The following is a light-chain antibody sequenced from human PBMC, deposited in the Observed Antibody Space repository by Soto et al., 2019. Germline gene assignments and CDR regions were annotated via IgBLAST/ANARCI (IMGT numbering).Light chain of an antibody. CDR2: SDT. CDR1: NIGSDY. CDR3: QVWDSSSDDVV. V-gene: IGLV3-21*04. Sequence: SYELTQPPSVSVAPGSTARITCGGNNIGSDYVHGYQQKPGQAPVAAIYSDTDRPSRIPGRFPGSKSGNTATLTISRVEAGDEAEYFCQVWDSSSDDVVFGGGTKLTVL. J-gene: IGLJ2*01.